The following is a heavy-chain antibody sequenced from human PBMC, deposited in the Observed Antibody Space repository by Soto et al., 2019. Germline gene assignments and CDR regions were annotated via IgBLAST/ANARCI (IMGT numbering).Heavy chain of an antibody. CDR1: GGSIPNYY. J-gene: IGHJ6*04. Sequence: QVQLQESGAGLVKPSETLSLTCTVSGGSIPNYYCSWFRQPPGTGLGWVGYIRYDGYSVSDPSLKSRVTTSMAPSQSKISLMLESVLVTDPAVDYCARHGFRSLAGLVEGWGTGTTVIVSS. V-gene: IGHV4-59*08. CDR2: IRYDGYS. CDR3: ARHGFRSLAGLVEG. D-gene: IGHD2-15*01.